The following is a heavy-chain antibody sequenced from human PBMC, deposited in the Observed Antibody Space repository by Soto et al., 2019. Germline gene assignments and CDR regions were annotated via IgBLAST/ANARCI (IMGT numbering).Heavy chain of an antibody. CDR2: IIPIFGTA. J-gene: IGHJ4*02. CDR3: ARGSRGYSSGWYGGYFDY. D-gene: IGHD6-19*01. V-gene: IGHV1-69*01. CDR1: VGTFSSYA. Sequence: QVQLVQSGAEGKKPGSSVKVSCKASVGTFSSYAISWVRQAPGQGLEWMGGIIPIFGTANYAQKFQGRVTITADESTSTAYMELSSLRSEDTAVYYCARGSRGYSSGWYGGYFDYWGQGTLVTVSS.